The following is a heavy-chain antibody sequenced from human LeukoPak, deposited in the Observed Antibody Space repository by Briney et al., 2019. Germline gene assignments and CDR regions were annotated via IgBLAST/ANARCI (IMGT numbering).Heavy chain of an antibody. V-gene: IGHV3-7*01. CDR3: AREEIVFRGMNDY. CDR1: GFMFSASW. Sequence: GGSLRLSCAASGFMFSASWMSWVRQAPGKGLERVANINEDGSEKYYMDSVKGRLTISRDNTKNSLYLQMNSLRVEDTAVYYCAREEIVFRGMNDYWGQGTLVTVSS. CDR2: INEDGSEK. J-gene: IGHJ4*02. D-gene: IGHD3-3*01.